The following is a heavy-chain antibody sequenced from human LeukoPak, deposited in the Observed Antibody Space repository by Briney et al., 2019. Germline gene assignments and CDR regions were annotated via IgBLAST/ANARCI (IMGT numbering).Heavy chain of an antibody. V-gene: IGHV4-4*07. CDR1: GGSISSYY. Sequence: SETLSLTCTVSGGSISSYYWSWIRQPAGGGLEWIGRIYTSGSTNYNPSLKSRVTMSVDTSKNQFSLKLSSVTAADTAVYYCARASYYYDSSGYFLFDYWGQGTLVTVSS. J-gene: IGHJ4*02. CDR2: IYTSGST. CDR3: ARASYYYDSSGYFLFDY. D-gene: IGHD3-22*01.